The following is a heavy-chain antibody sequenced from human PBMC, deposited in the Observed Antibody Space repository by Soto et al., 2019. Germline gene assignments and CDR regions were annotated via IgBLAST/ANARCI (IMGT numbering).Heavy chain of an antibody. CDR2: MNPNPGVTKT. CDR1: GYTFTYYY. Sequence: QVQLVQSGAELKKPGASVRVSCKASGYTFTYYYINWVRQAAVQGLEWMGCMNPNPGVTKTDYLEKFEGRLTMTRDLPVGTAYLEIPNLRSEDTAVYYCARGASPDYRFCDNTRGDWFESWCHGTLVTVSS. V-gene: IGHV1-8*02. D-gene: IGHD3-16*02. CDR3: ARGASPDYRFCDNTRGDWFES. J-gene: IGHJ5*01.